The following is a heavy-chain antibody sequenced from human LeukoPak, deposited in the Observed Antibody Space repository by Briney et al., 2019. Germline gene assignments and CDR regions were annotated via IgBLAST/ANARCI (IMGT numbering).Heavy chain of an antibody. J-gene: IGHJ5*02. V-gene: IGHV4-30-4*01. CDR3: ARGYDSSGYPFDP. CDR2: IYYSGST. CDR1: GGSISSYY. D-gene: IGHD3-22*01. Sequence: PSETLSLTCTVSGGSISSYYWSWIRQPPGKGLEWIGYIYYSGSTYYNPSLKSRVTISVDTSKNQFSLKLSSVTAADTAVYYCARGYDSSGYPFDPWGQGTLVTVSS.